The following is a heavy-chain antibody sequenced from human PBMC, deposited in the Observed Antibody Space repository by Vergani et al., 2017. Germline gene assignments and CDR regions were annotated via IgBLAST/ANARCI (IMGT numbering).Heavy chain of an antibody. CDR3: TTDPHVLLWFGESRYDD. CDR2: IKSKTDGGTT. Sequence: EVQLVESGGGLVKPGGSLRLSCAASGFTFSNAWMSWVRQAPGKGLEWVGRIKSKTDGGTTDYAAPVKGRFTISRDDTRNTLYLQMNSLKTEDTAVYYCTTDPHVLLWFGESRYDDWGQGTLVTVSS. CDR1: GFTFSNAW. D-gene: IGHD3-10*01. V-gene: IGHV3-15*01. J-gene: IGHJ4*02.